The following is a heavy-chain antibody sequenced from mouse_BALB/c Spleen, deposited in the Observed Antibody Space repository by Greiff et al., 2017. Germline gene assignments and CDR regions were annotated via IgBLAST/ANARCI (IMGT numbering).Heavy chain of an antibody. D-gene: IGHD2-14*01. CDR3: ARWDYRYAMDY. Sequence: EVKVVESGGGLVQPGGSRKLSCAASGFTFSSFGMHWVRQAPEKGLEWVAYISSGSSTIYYADTVKGRFTISRDNPKNTLFLQMTSLRSEDTAMYYCARWDYRYAMDYWGQGTSVTVSS. CDR1: GFTFSSFG. V-gene: IGHV5-17*02. CDR2: ISSGSSTI. J-gene: IGHJ4*01.